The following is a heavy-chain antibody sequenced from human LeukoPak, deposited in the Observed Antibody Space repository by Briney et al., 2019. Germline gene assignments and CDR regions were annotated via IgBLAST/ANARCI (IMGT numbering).Heavy chain of an antibody. CDR2: IRSKANSYAT. D-gene: IGHD6-13*01. J-gene: IGHJ6*02. V-gene: IGHV3-73*01. CDR1: GFTFSSSA. Sequence: GGSLTLSCAASGFTFSSSAMHWVRQASGKGLEWVGRIRSKANSYATAYAASVKGRFTISRDDSKNTAYLQMNSLKTEDTAVYYCTTPLLDIAAAGTEVGMDVWGQGTTVTVSS. CDR3: TTPLLDIAAAGTEVGMDV.